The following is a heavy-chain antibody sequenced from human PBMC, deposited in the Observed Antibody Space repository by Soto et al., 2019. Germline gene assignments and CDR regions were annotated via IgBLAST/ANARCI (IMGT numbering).Heavy chain of an antibody. J-gene: IGHJ5*02. Sequence: ASVKVSCKASGYTFTSYAMHWVRQAPGQRLEWMGWINAGNGNTKYSQQFQGRVTITRDTSASTAYMELSSLRSEDTAVYYCARDYYDSSGYYTWFDPWGKGTLVTVSS. V-gene: IGHV1-3*01. CDR2: INAGNGNT. CDR1: GYTFTSYA. D-gene: IGHD3-22*01. CDR3: ARDYYDSSGYYTWFDP.